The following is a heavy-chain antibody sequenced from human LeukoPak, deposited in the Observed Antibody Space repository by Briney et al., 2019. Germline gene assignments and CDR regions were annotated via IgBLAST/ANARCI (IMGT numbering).Heavy chain of an antibody. CDR2: INHSGST. CDR1: GGSFSGYY. CDR3: ARDRRNSAWGFDY. J-gene: IGHJ4*02. Sequence: SETLSLTCAVYGGSFSGYYWSWIRQPPGKGLEWIGEINHSGSTNYNPSLKSRVTLSVDTSKDQFSLRLSSVTAADTAVYYCARDRRNSAWGFDYWGQGTLVTVSS. V-gene: IGHV4-34*01. D-gene: IGHD7-27*01.